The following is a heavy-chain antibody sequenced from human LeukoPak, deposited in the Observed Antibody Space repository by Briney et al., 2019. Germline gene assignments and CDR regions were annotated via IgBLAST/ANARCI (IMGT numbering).Heavy chain of an antibody. CDR2: ISWNSGSI. J-gene: IGHJ1*01. CDR3: AKARGSGLPAEYLQH. Sequence: GRSLRLSCAASGFTFDDYAMHWVRQAPGKGLEWVSGISWNSGSIGYADSVKGRFTISRDNAKNSLYLQMNSLRAEDTALYYCAKARGSGLPAEYLQHWGQGTLVTVSS. V-gene: IGHV3-9*01. D-gene: IGHD3-16*01. CDR1: GFTFDDYA.